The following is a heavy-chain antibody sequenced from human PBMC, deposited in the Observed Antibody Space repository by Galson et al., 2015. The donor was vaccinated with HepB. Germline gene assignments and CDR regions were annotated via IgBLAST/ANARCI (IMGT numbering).Heavy chain of an antibody. CDR2: ISTSRNTK. D-gene: IGHD3-22*01. Sequence: SLRLSCAASGFTFSSYSMNWVRQAPGKGLVWISYISTSRNTKYYADSVKGRFTISRDNAKNSLYLQMNSLRAEDTAVYFCARGVSTYYYDNDGSDATHFDYWGQGTLVTVPS. J-gene: IGHJ4*02. CDR1: GFTFSSYS. CDR3: ARGVSTYYYDNDGSDATHFDY. V-gene: IGHV3-48*01.